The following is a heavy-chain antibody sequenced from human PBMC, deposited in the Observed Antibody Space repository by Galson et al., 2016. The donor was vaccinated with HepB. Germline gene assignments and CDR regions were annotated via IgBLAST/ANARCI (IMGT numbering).Heavy chain of an antibody. Sequence: SLRLSCAASGFTFNKVWMSWVRQVPGKGLEWVGRLHSRTDGGTTDYAAPVKGRFIISRDDSKNTHYLQMNSLKIEDTAVYYCKTRIDPFAGDRWGQGTRVTVSS. J-gene: IGHJ4*02. D-gene: IGHD3-16*01. V-gene: IGHV3-15*01. CDR3: KTRIDPFAGDR. CDR1: GFTFNKVW. CDR2: LHSRTDGGTT.